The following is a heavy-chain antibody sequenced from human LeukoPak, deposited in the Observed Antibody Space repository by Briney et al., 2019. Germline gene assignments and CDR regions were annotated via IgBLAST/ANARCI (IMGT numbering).Heavy chain of an antibody. D-gene: IGHD6-13*01. J-gene: IGHJ4*02. V-gene: IGHV3-53*01. CDR2: IYSGGST. Sequence: PGGSLRLSCAASGFTFSSYAMSWVRQAPGKGLEWVSVIYSGGSTYYADSVKGRFTISRDISKNTVYLQMNSVRAEDTAVYYCAREEEAAAAGMFTYWGQGTLVTVSS. CDR1: GFTFSSYA. CDR3: AREEEAAAAGMFTY.